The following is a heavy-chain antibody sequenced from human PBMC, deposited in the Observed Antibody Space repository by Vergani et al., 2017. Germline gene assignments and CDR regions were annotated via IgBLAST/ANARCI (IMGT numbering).Heavy chain of an antibody. CDR2: INHSGST. J-gene: IGHJ4*02. Sequence: QVQLQPWGAGLLQPSAALSLTCAVYGGSFSVYYWSWIRQPPGKGLEWSGEINHSGSTNYNPYPKSRVTISVEPSKNQFSLKLRFVTAADTAVYYCASSGAVAASSADYWGQGTLVTVSS. CDR1: GGSFSVYY. CDR3: ASSGAVAASSADY. V-gene: IGHV4-34*01. D-gene: IGHD6-19*01.